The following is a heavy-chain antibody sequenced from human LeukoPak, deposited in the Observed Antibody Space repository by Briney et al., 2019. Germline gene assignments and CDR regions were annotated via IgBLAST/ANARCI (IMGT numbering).Heavy chain of an antibody. J-gene: IGHJ4*02. Sequence: GVLRLSCAASGFTFSSYWMHWVRQAPGKGLVWVSRINSDGSSTNYADSVKGRFTISRDNSKNTVLLQMNNLRLEDAAVYYCARGSRYGDYPYYCDFWGQGTLVTVSS. CDR1: GFTFSSYW. D-gene: IGHD4-17*01. CDR2: INSDGSST. V-gene: IGHV3-74*01. CDR3: ARGSRYGDYPYYCDF.